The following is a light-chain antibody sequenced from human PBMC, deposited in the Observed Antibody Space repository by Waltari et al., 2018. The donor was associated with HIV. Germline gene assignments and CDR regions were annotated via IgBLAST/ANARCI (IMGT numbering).Light chain of an antibody. Sequence: QSALTQPPSASGSPGQSVTISCTGTSSDVGGYNYVSWYQQHPGKAPKLMIYEVSQRPSGVPDRFPGSKSGNTASLTVSGLQAEDEADYYGSSYAGSNNLVFGGGTKLTVL. CDR2: EVS. V-gene: IGLV2-8*01. CDR1: SSDVGGYNY. CDR3: SSYAGSNNLV. J-gene: IGLJ2*01.